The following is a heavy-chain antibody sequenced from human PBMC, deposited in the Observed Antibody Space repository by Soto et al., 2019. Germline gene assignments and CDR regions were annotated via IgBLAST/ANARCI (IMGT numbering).Heavy chain of an antibody. Sequence: GGSLRLSCAASGFTFSDHYMDWVRQTPGKGLEWVGRTRNKANSYTTEYAASVKGRFTISRDDSKNSLYLQMNSLKTEDTAVYYCARPPYDSSGCYPKWGQGTLVTVSS. J-gene: IGHJ4*02. CDR2: TRNKANSYTT. CDR1: GFTFSDHY. V-gene: IGHV3-72*01. D-gene: IGHD3-22*01. CDR3: ARPPYDSSGCYPK.